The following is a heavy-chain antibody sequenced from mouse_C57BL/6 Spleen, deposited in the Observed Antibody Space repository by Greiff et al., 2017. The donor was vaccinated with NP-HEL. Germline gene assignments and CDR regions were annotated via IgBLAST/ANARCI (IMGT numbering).Heavy chain of an antibody. D-gene: IGHD3-2*02. Sequence: EVKLMESGAELVRPGASVKLSCTASGFNIKDDYMHWVKQRPEQGLEWIGWIDPENGDTEYASKFQGKATITADTSSNTAYLQLSSLTSEDTAVYYCTTGPEQLRLEWFAYWGQGTLVTVSA. CDR2: IDPENGDT. CDR3: TTGPEQLRLEWFAY. V-gene: IGHV14-4*01. CDR1: GFNIKDDY. J-gene: IGHJ3*01.